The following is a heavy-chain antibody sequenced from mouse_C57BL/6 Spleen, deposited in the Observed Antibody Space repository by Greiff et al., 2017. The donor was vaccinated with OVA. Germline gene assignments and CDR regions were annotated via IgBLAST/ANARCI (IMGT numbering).Heavy chain of an antibody. V-gene: IGHV1-26*01. CDR3: ARRITTEYYFDY. D-gene: IGHD2-4*01. J-gene: IGHJ2*01. CDR2: INPNNGGT. CDR1: GYTFTDYY. Sequence: VQLQQSGPELVKPGASVKISCKASGYTFTDYYMNWVKQSHGKSLEWIGDINPNNGGTSYNQKFKGKATLTVDKSSSTAYMELRSLTSEDSAVYYCARRITTEYYFDYWGQGTTLTVSS.